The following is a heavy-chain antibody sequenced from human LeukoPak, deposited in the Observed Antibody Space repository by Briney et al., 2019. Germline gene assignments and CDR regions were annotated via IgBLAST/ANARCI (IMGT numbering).Heavy chain of an antibody. CDR3: ARGVTTDSLGHHHPGMDV. CDR2: TFYRSKWYN. J-gene: IGHJ6*02. CDR1: GDSVSSNSAA. D-gene: IGHD4-11*01. V-gene: IGHV6-1*01. Sequence: SQTLSLTCAISGDSVSSNSAAWNWIRQSPSRGLEWLGRTFYRSKWYNDYGISVKGRITFNPDTSRNQCSLQLNSVTPEDTAVDFCARGVTTDSLGHHHPGMDVWGQGTPVTVSS.